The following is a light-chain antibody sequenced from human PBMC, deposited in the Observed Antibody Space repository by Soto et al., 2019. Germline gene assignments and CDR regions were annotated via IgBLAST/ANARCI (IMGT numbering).Light chain of an antibody. V-gene: IGLV5-45*02. CDR2: YTSDSDK. CDR3: VIWHSSSAV. Sequence: QPVLTQPSSLSASPGASASLTCTLRSGINVATYKIYWYQQKPGSPPQYLLRYTSDSDKQQGSGVPSRFSGSKDASANAGILLISGLQSEDEADYYCVIWHSSSAVFGGGTQLTVL. CDR1: SGINVATYK. J-gene: IGLJ2*01.